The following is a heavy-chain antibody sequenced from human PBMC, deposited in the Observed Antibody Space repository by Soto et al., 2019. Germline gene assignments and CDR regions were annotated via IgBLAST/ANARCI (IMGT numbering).Heavy chain of an antibody. Sequence: SETLSLTCTVSGDSISSSSYYWGWIRQPPGKGLEWIGTIYYTGSPYYNPSLKSRVTISVDTSKNQFSLRLSSVTAADTALYFCARQPYSNIWYSWFDPWGQGTPVT. J-gene: IGHJ5*02. CDR1: GDSISSSSYY. CDR3: ARQPYSNIWYSWFDP. V-gene: IGHV4-39*01. CDR2: IYYTGSP. D-gene: IGHD1-26*01.